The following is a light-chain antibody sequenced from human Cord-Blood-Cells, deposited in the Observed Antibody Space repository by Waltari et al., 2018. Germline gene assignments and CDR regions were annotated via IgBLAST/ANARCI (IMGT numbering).Light chain of an antibody. CDR3: CSYAGSYPYV. CDR1: SSDVGGYNY. V-gene: IGLV2-11*01. Sequence: QSALTQPRSVSGSPGQSVTISCTGTSSDVGGYNYVSWYQQHPGKAHKLMIYDVSKRPSGVPDRFSGSKSGNTASLTISGLQAEDEADYYCCSYAGSYPYVFGTGTKVTVL. J-gene: IGLJ1*01. CDR2: DVS.